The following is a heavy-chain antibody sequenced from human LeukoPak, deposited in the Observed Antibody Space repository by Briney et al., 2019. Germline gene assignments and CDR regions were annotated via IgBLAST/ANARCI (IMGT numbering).Heavy chain of an antibody. V-gene: IGHV3-23*01. D-gene: IGHD3-22*01. J-gene: IGHJ4*02. CDR2: INPRGDKT. CDR1: GFSFSNYA. Sequence: GGSLRLSCAASGFSFSNYAMSWVRQAPGRGPEWVSAINPRGDKTYYADSLRGRFTISRDNSKNTLYLQMDSLRAEDTALYYCSKEGGIVVAGGRDSWDQGTLVTVSS. CDR3: SKEGGIVVAGGRDS.